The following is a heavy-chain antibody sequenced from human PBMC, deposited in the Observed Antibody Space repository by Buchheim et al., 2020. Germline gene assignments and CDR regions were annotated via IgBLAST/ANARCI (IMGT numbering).Heavy chain of an antibody. Sequence: QVQLVESGGGVVQPGRSLRLSCAASGFTFSSYGMHWVRQAPGKGLEWVAVISYDGSNKYYADSVKGRFTISRDNSKNTLYLQMNSLRAEDTAVYYCAKDGYGANYQNYFDYWGQGTL. V-gene: IGHV3-30*18. CDR1: GFTFSSYG. CDR3: AKDGYGANYQNYFDY. D-gene: IGHD4/OR15-4a*01. CDR2: ISYDGSNK. J-gene: IGHJ4*02.